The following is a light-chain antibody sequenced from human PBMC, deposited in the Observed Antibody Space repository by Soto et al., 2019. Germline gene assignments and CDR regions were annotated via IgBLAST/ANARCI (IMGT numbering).Light chain of an antibody. CDR3: AAWDKSLSGGV. Sequence: QTVVTQSPSVSAAAGQKVTISCSGSSSNIGSDYVSWYQQLPGTAPKLLIYENNKRPSGIPDRFSGSKSGTSATLGITGLQTGDEADYYCAAWDKSLSGGVFGGGTKLTVL. V-gene: IGLV1-51*02. CDR1: SSNIGSDY. CDR2: ENN. J-gene: IGLJ2*01.